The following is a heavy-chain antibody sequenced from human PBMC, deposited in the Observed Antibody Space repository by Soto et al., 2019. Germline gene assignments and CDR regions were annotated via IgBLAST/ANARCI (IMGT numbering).Heavy chain of an antibody. CDR1: GYTFTSYG. V-gene: IGHV1-18*04. D-gene: IGHD5-18*01. Sequence: GASVKVSCKASGYTFTSYGISWVRQAPGQGLEWMGWISAYNGNTNYAQKLQGRVTMTTDTSTSTAYMELRSLRSDDTAVYYCAREKPRPGYSYGSTDYWGQGTLVTVSS. J-gene: IGHJ4*02. CDR3: AREKPRPGYSYGSTDY. CDR2: ISAYNGNT.